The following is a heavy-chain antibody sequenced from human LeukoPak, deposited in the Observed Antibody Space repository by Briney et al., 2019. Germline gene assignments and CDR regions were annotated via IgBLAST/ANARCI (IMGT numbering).Heavy chain of an antibody. D-gene: IGHD2-8*02. Sequence: GGSLRLSCSASGFTFDSYAIHWVRQAPGKGLEYVSSIGTNGISTYYADSVTGRFTISRDNSKNSLYLQMSSLRAEDTAVYYCVKGQEVVYAPTFDYWGQGTLVTVSS. V-gene: IGHV3-64D*09. CDR3: VKGQEVVYAPTFDY. CDR1: GFTFDSYA. CDR2: IGTNGIST. J-gene: IGHJ4*02.